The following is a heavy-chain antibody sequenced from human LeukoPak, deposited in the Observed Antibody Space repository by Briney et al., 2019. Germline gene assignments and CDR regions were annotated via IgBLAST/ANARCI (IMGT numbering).Heavy chain of an antibody. D-gene: IGHD3-16*01. CDR1: GFTFSDYW. J-gene: IGHJ6*03. CDR3: ARDDYVWGVNYYYYYMDV. CDR2: IKSDGGLT. Sequence: GGSLRLSCAASGFTFSDYWMHWVRHAPGKGLVWVSRIKSDGGLTNYADSVKGRFTISRDNAKNSLYLQMNSLRAEDTAVYYCARDDYVWGVNYYYYYMDVWGKGTTVTVSS. V-gene: IGHV3-74*01.